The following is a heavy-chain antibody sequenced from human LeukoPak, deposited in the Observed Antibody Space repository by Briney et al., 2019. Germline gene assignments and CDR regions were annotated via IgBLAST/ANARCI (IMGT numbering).Heavy chain of an antibody. CDR2: AYYSGHT. Sequence: SETLSLTCTVSGGSICDNYWSWIRQPPGKGLEWIGYAYYSGHTNYNSSLKSRVTMSLDTSKSQFSLRLSSVTAADTAVYFCARHPFATPFDYWGPGTLVTVSS. CDR1: GGSICDNY. D-gene: IGHD2-15*01. CDR3: ARHPFATPFDY. J-gene: IGHJ4*02. V-gene: IGHV4-59*08.